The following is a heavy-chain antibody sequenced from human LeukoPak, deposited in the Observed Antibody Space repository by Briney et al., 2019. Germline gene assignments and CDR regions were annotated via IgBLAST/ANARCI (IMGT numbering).Heavy chain of an antibody. Sequence: SQTLSLTCAVSGGSISSGGYSWSWIRQPPGKGLEWIGYIYHSGSTYYNPSLKSRVTISVDRSKSQFSLKLSSVTAADTAVYYCARGGLMVYAIDYWGQGTLVTVSS. CDR1: GGSISSGGYS. CDR3: ARGGLMVYAIDY. V-gene: IGHV4-30-2*01. D-gene: IGHD2-8*01. J-gene: IGHJ4*02. CDR2: IYHSGST.